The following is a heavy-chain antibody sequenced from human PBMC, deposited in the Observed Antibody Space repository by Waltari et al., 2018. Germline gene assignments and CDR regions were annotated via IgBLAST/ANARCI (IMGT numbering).Heavy chain of an antibody. D-gene: IGHD2-2*02. CDR2: IYTSGST. J-gene: IGHJ6*03. CDR3: ARSPIIVVVPAAIGYYMDV. V-gene: IGHV4-61*02. Sequence: QVQLQESGPGLVKPSQTLSLTCTVSGGSISSGSYYWSWIRQPAGKGLEWIGRIYTSGSTNYHPSPKSRVTISVDTSKNQFSLKLSSVTAADTAVYYCARSPIIVVVPAAIGYYMDVWGKGTTVTVSS. CDR1: GGSISSGSYY.